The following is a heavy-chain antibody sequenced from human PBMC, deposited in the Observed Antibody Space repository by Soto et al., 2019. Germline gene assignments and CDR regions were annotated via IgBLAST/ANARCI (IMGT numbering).Heavy chain of an antibody. V-gene: IGHV4-59*01. CDR2: IYYSGTT. D-gene: IGHD3-10*01. CDR1: GGXISGYY. J-gene: IGHJ4*02. Sequence: PSETLSLTCTVSGGXISGYYWSWIRQPPGKGLEWIGYIYYSGTTSYNPSLNSRVTMSVDTSKNQFSLKVNSVTAADTAVYYCARESYYGSGATVVAYWGQGTLVTVSS. CDR3: ARESYYGSGATVVAY.